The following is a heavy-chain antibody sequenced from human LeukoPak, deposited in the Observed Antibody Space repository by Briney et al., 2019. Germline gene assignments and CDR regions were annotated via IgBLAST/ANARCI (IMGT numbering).Heavy chain of an antibody. D-gene: IGHD6-19*01. CDR1: GYTFTCYY. Sequence: ASVKVSCKASGYTFTCYYMHWVRQAPGQGLEWMGWINPNSGGTNYAQKFQGRVTMTRDTSISTAYMELSRLRSDDTAVYYCRPTEDSSGHSPNWFDPWGQGTLVTVSS. J-gene: IGHJ5*02. CDR2: INPNSGGT. CDR3: RPTEDSSGHSPNWFDP. V-gene: IGHV1-2*02.